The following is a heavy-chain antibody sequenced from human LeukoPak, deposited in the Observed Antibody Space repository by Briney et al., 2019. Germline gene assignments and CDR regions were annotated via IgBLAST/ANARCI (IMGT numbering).Heavy chain of an antibody. J-gene: IGHJ6*03. CDR2: MYYSGSTY. Sequence: SETQSLTCAVYGGSFSGYYWGWIRQPPGKGLEWIGSMYYSGSTYYNPSLYYNPSLKSRVTISVDTSKNQFSLKLSSVTAADTAVYYCAIYYYYYMDVWGKGTTVTISS. CDR1: GGSFSGYY. CDR3: AIYYYYYMDV. V-gene: IGHV4-39*07.